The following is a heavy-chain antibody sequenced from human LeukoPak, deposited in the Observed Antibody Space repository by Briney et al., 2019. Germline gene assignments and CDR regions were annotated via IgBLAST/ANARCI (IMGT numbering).Heavy chain of an antibody. CDR1: GYTFTSYG. CDR2: ISAYNGNT. V-gene: IGHV1-18*01. J-gene: IGHJ6*02. D-gene: IGHD2-2*01. Sequence: SVKVSCKASGYTFTSYGISWVRQAPGQGLEWMGWISAYNGNTNYAQKLQGRVTMTTDTSTSTAYMELRSLRSDDTAVYYCATSVASEYQLLGDYYYGMDVWGQGTTVTVSS. CDR3: ATSVASEYQLLGDYYYGMDV.